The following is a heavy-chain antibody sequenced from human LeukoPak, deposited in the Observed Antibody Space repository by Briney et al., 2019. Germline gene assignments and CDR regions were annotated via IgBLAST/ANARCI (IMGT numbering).Heavy chain of an antibody. CDR3: ARSDSNSWYSLHDY. V-gene: IGHV3-7*01. CDR1: GFTFSSYW. CDR2: MNQDGSEI. J-gene: IGHJ4*02. D-gene: IGHD6-13*01. Sequence: PGGSLRLSCAASGFTFSSYWVTWVRQAPGKGLEWVANMNQDGSEIYHVDSVKDRFTISRDNAKKSLYLQMNSLSAGDTAVYYCARSDSNSWYSLHDYWGQGTLVTVSS.